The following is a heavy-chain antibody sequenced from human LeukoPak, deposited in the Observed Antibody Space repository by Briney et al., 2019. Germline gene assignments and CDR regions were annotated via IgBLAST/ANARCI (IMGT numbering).Heavy chain of an antibody. V-gene: IGHV3-21*01. CDR3: VRDSGSSYGYYFLH. CDR1: GFTFNSYS. D-gene: IGHD1-26*01. CDR2: ISSSSSHM. Sequence: GGSLRLSCAASGFTFNSYSIYWVRQAPGKGLEWVSSISSSSSHMFYADSVKGRFSISRDNANYSLYLQMNSLRAEDTAVYYCVRDSGSSYGYYFLHWGQGTLVTVSS. J-gene: IGHJ1*01.